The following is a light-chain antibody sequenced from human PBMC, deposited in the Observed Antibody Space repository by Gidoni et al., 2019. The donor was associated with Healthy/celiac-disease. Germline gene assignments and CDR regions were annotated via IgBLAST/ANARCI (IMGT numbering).Light chain of an antibody. CDR3: QQSYSTPIT. Sequence: DIQMTQSPSSLSASVGDRVTITCRASQSISSYLNWYQQKPGKAPKLLIYAASSLQSGVPSRFSGSGSGTDFTLTISSLQPEEFATYYCQQSYSTPITFXQXTRLEIK. CDR2: AAS. CDR1: QSISSY. J-gene: IGKJ5*01. V-gene: IGKV1-39*01.